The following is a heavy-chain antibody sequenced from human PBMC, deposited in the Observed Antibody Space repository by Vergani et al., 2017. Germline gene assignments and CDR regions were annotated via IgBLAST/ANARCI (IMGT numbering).Heavy chain of an antibody. D-gene: IGHD3-9*01. Sequence: QVQLVQSGAEVKKPGASVKVSCKASGYTFTSYYMHWVRQAPGQGLEWMGIINPSGGSTSYAQKFQGRVTMTRDTSTSTVYMELSSLRSEDTAVYYCASDYDILTGYSSFAFDIWGQGTMVTVSS. CDR2: INPSGGST. J-gene: IGHJ3*02. V-gene: IGHV1-46*01. CDR1: GYTFTSYY. CDR3: ASDYDILTGYSSFAFDI.